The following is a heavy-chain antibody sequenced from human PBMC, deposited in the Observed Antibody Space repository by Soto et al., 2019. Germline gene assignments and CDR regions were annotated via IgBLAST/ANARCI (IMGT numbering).Heavy chain of an antibody. CDR2: INPSGGST. CDR3: ARSRYFDWLLYLDAFDI. V-gene: IGHV1-46*01. J-gene: IGHJ3*02. Sequence: ASEKTSCKASGYTLTSYYMHWVRQAPGQGHEWMGIINPSGGSTNYAQKFQGRVTMTRDTSTSTVYMELSSLRSEDTAVYYCARSRYFDWLLYLDAFDIWGQGTMVTVSS. CDR1: GYTLTSYY. D-gene: IGHD3-9*01.